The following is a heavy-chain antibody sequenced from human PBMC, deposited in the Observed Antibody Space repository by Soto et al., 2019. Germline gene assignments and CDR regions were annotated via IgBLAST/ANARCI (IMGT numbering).Heavy chain of an antibody. CDR2: ISSSSSYI. CDR3: ARGPYMVRGVINALDP. V-gene: IGHV3-21*01. Sequence: GSLRLSCAASGFTFSSYSMNWVRQAPGKGLEWVSSISSSSSYIYYADSVKGRFTISRDNAKNSLYLQMSSLRAEDTAVYYCARGPYMVRGVINALDPWGQGTLVTVSS. D-gene: IGHD3-10*01. CDR1: GFTFSSYS. J-gene: IGHJ5*02.